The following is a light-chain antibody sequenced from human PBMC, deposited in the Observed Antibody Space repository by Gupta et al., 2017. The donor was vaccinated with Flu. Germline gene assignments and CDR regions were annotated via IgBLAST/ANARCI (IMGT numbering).Light chain of an antibody. J-gene: IGLJ3*02. CDR1: KSGSKS. Sequence: GEKARLTWGGNKSGSKSVHWYQQKPGQAPVLIVYDEKKRPSGSPERFSGSKYGYTATLTITRVEAGDEADYYCQVRDSTSDHCVFGGGTKLTVL. CDR3: QVRDSTSDHCV. CDR2: DEK. V-gene: IGLV3-21*02.